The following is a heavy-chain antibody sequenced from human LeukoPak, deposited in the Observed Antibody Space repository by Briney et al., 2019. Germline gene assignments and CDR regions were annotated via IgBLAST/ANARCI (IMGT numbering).Heavy chain of an antibody. V-gene: IGHV4-31*03. CDR1: GGSISNGGYY. CDR3: ARGLTTVTPGENRFDP. CDR2: IYYSGST. D-gene: IGHD4-11*01. Sequence: SQTLSLTCTVSGGSISNGGYYWSWIRQHPGKGLEWIGYIYYSGSTYYNPSLKSRVTISVDTSKNQFSLKLSSVTAADTAVYYCARGLTTVTPGENRFDPWGQGTLVTVSS. J-gene: IGHJ5*02.